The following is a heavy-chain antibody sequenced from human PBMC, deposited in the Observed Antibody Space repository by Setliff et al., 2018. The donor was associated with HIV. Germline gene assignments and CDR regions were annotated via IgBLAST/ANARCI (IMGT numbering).Heavy chain of an antibody. D-gene: IGHD6-13*01. V-gene: IGHV4-39*02. J-gene: IGHJ6*03. CDR1: GGSITNTNYY. Sequence: SETLSLTCTVSGGSITNTNYYWGWIRQPPGKGLEWIGAIYYSGNTYYNPSLKSRVTVFVDTSKNHFSLKLSSVTAADTAVYYWARGSPGYRNFYYYMDVWDKGTTVTVSS. CDR2: IYYSGNT. CDR3: ARGSPGYRNFYYYMDV.